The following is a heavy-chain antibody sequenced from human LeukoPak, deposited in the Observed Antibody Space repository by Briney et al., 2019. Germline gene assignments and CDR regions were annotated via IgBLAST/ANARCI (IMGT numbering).Heavy chain of an antibody. CDR1: GGSISSGSYY. J-gene: IGHJ4*02. V-gene: IGHV4-39*01. CDR2: IYYSGSA. Sequence: SETLSLTCSVSGGSISSGSYYWGWIRQPPGKGLEWIGNIYYSGSAYYNPSLKSRVTISVDTSKNQFSLKLSSVTAADTAVYYCARLLTGSRRFGYDYWGQGTLVTVSS. D-gene: IGHD1-20*01. CDR3: ARLLTGSRRFGYDY.